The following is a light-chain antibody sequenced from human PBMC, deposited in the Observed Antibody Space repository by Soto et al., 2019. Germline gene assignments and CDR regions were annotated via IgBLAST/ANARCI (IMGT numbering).Light chain of an antibody. Sequence: EIVLTQSPGTLSLSPGERATLSCRTSQSVRSNYLAWYQQKPGQAPRLLMFDASRRATGIPDRFSGSGSGTDFTLTISRLEPEDFAVYYCQQYGGSPTNIFGQGTKLEIK. CDR2: DAS. CDR1: QSVRSNY. V-gene: IGKV3-20*01. J-gene: IGKJ2*01. CDR3: QQYGGSPTNI.